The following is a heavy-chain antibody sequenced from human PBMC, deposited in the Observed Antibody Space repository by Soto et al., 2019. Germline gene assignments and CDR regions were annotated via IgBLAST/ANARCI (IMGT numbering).Heavy chain of an antibody. D-gene: IGHD6-13*01. CDR2: ISSSSSYI. CDR1: GFTFSSYS. Sequence: GRSLRLSCAASGFTFSSYSMNWVRQAPGKGLEWVSSISSSSSYIYYADSVKGRFTISRDNAKNSLYLQMNSLRAEDTAVYYCARAGPGFRSSWSNYYYYYGMDVWGQGTTVTVSS. V-gene: IGHV3-21*01. CDR3: ARAGPGFRSSWSNYYYYYGMDV. J-gene: IGHJ6*02.